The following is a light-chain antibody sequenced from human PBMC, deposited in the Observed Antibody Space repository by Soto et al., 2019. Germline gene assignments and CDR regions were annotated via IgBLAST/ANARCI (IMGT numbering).Light chain of an antibody. CDR1: QSVSSN. CDR2: GAS. V-gene: IGKV3-15*01. Sequence: EIVMTQSPATLSVSPGERATLSCRASQSVSSNLAWYQQKPGQAPRLLIYGASTRATGIPARFSGSGSGTEFTLTISRLEPEDFAVYYCQQYGSSPLTFGGGTKVDNK. J-gene: IGKJ4*01. CDR3: QQYGSSPLT.